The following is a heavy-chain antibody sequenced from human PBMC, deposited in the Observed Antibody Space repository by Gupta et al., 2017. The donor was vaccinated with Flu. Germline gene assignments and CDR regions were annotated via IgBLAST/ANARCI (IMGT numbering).Heavy chain of an antibody. CDR3: AKSKEYRAAGPTQYYFDY. CDR2: TSSSGGST. Sequence: EVHLLESGGGLVQPGGSLRLSCAASGFSFRLYAMTWVRQAPGKGLEWVSATSSSGGSTYDADSVKGRFAISRDNSKNTLYLQMNSLRDEDSAVYHCAKSKEYRAAGPTQYYFDYWGPGTLVTVSS. V-gene: IGHV3-23*01. D-gene: IGHD6-13*01. J-gene: IGHJ4*02. CDR1: GFSFRLYA.